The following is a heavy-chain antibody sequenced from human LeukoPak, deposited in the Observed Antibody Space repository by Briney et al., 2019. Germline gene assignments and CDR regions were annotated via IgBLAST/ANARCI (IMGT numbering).Heavy chain of an antibody. CDR2: ISGSGGST. J-gene: IGHJ4*02. CDR1: GFTFSSYS. D-gene: IGHD3-10*01. CDR3: AKELTRGPYFDY. V-gene: IGHV3-23*01. Sequence: GGSLRLSCAASGFTFSSYSMNWVRQAPGKGLEWVSAISGSGGSTYYADSVKGRFTISRDNSKNTLYLQMNSLRAEDTAVYYCAKELTRGPYFDYWGQGTLVTVSS.